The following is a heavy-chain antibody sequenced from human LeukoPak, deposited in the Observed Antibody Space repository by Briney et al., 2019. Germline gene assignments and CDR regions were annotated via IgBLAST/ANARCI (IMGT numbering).Heavy chain of an antibody. D-gene: IGHD3-10*01. V-gene: IGHV4-61*01. CDR3: ARDFRDWFDP. CDR1: GGSISSSSYY. Sequence: SETLSLTCTVSGGSISSSSYYWSWIRQPPGKGLEWIGYIYYSGSTNYNPSLKSRVTISVDTSKNQFSLELSSVTAADTAVYYCARDFRDWFDPWGQGTLVTVSS. CDR2: IYYSGST. J-gene: IGHJ5*02.